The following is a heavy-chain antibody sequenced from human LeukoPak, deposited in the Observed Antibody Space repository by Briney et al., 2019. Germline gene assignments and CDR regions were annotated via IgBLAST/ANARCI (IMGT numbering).Heavy chain of an antibody. Sequence: GGSLRLSCAASGFTFSDYWMQWVRQAPGKGLEWVANIKQDGSAKYYVDSVKGRFTISRDNAKNSLYLQMNSLRAEDTAVYYCARRYFDSWGQGTLVTVSS. V-gene: IGHV3-7*03. CDR2: IKQDGSAK. CDR1: GFTFSDYW. J-gene: IGHJ4*02. CDR3: ARRYFDS.